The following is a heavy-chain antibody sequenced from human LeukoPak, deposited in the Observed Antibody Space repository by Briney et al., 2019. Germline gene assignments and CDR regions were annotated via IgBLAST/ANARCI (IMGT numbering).Heavy chain of an antibody. D-gene: IGHD6-13*01. CDR2: ISWNSGSI. CDR3: VKDIGGYSSSWYRGVDAFDI. CDR1: GFTFDDYA. V-gene: IGHV3-9*01. J-gene: IGHJ3*02. Sequence: GGSLRLSRAASGFTFDDYAMHWVRQAPGKGLEWVSGISWNSGSIGCADSVKGRFTISRDNAKNSLYLQMNSLRAEDTALYYCVKDIGGYSSSWYRGVDAFDIWGQGTMVTVSS.